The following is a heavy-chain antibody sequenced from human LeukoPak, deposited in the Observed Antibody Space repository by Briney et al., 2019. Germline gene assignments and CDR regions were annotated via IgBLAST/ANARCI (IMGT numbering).Heavy chain of an antibody. CDR2: IYYSGST. CDR1: GGSISSGDYY. CDR3: ARVGRGLRVRSIDY. D-gene: IGHD2-15*01. V-gene: IGHV4-30-4*08. Sequence: PSQTLSLTCTVSGGSISSGDYYWSWIRQPPGKGLEWIGYIYYSGSTYYNPSLKSRVTISVDTSKNQFSLKLSSVTAADTAVYYCARVGRGLRVRSIDYWGQGTLVTVSS. J-gene: IGHJ4*02.